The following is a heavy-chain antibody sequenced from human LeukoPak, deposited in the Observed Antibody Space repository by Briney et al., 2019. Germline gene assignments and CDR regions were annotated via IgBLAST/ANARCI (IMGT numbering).Heavy chain of an antibody. J-gene: IGHJ4*02. Sequence: GGSLRLSCAASGFTFDDYAMHWVRQAPGKGLEWVSGISWNSGSIGYADSVKSRFTISRDNAKNSLYLQMNSLRAEDTALYYCAKDRDDDYYGSGSFDYWGQGTLVTVSS. CDR1: GFTFDDYA. CDR2: ISWNSGSI. V-gene: IGHV3-9*01. D-gene: IGHD3-10*01. CDR3: AKDRDDDYYGSGSFDY.